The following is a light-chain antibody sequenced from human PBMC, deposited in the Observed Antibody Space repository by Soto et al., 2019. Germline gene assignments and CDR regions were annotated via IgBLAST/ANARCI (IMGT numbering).Light chain of an antibody. CDR3: MQALQTPFT. CDR2: LGS. CDR1: QSLLHSNGDNY. Sequence: DLVMTQSPLSLPVTPGEPASISCRSSQSLLHSNGDNYLEWYLQKPGQSPQLLIYLGSNRASGVPDRFSGSGSGTDFTLKISRVQAEDVGVYYCMQALQTPFTFGPGTKVDVK. V-gene: IGKV2-28*01. J-gene: IGKJ3*01.